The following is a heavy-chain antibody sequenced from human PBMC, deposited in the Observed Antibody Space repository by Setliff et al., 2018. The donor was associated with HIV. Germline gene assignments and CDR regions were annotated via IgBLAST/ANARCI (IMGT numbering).Heavy chain of an antibody. D-gene: IGHD3-16*01. J-gene: IGHJ6*03. CDR2: ISGSGDST. CDR3: AKDYGWGELPADYMDV. CDR1: GFTFSSYS. Sequence: PGGSLRLSCAASGFTFSSYSMNWVRQAPGKGLEWVSFISGSGDSTFYADSVQGRFTISRDNSKNTLYLQMNSLRAEDTAVYYCAKDYGWGELPADYMDVWGKGTTVTVSS. V-gene: IGHV3-48*01.